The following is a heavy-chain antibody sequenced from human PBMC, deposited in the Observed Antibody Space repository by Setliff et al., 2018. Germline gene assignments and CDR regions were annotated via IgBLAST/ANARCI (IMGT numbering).Heavy chain of an antibody. CDR1: GDSISSYY. D-gene: IGHD2-15*01. CDR3: ARAPLDYSSRAFDF. J-gene: IGHJ3*01. Sequence: SETLSLTCTVSGDSISSYYWSWIRQPPGKGLEWIGYIYYSGSTNYNPSLKSRVTMSVATFEKQFSLSLSAVTAADTAKYYCARAPLDYSSRAFDFWGQGTMVTVSS. CDR2: IYYSGST. V-gene: IGHV4-59*01.